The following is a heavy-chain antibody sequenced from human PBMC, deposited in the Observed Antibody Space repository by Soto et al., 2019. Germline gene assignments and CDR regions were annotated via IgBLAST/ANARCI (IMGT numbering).Heavy chain of an antibody. D-gene: IGHD1-26*01. CDR1: EFTFSSYA. CDR3: ARAPPGEWELPDYYYYYGMDV. Sequence: GGSLRLSCAASEFTFSSYAMHWVRQAPGKGLEWVAVISYDGSNKYYADSVKGRFTISRDNSKNTLYLQMNSLRAEDTAVYYCARAPPGEWELPDYYYYYGMDVWGQGTTVTVSS. CDR2: ISYDGSNK. V-gene: IGHV3-30-3*01. J-gene: IGHJ6*02.